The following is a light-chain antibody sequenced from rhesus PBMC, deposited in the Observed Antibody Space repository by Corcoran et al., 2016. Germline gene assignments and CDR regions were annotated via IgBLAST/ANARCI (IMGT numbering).Light chain of an antibody. Sequence: QAVLTQPPSVSGSPGQSVTISCTGTSSDIGGYNFVSWYQQHPGKAPKVMIYEVSKRPSGVSDRFSGSKSGNTASLTISGLQAEDVADYYCSSYAGSNTFIFGAGTRLTVL. CDR1: SSDIGGYNF. CDR2: EVS. CDR3: SSYAGSNTFI. V-gene: IGLV2-23*01. J-gene: IGLJ1*01.